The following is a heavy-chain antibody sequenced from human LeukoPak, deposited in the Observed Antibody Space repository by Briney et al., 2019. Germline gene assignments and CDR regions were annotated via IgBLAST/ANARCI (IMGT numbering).Heavy chain of an antibody. D-gene: IGHD6-6*01. CDR3: ARVGGSSSRGYYYYYYYMDV. CDR1: GGSISSGGYY. J-gene: IGHJ6*03. V-gene: IGHV4-31*03. CDR2: IYYSGST. Sequence: PSQTLSLTCTVSGGSISSGGYYWSWIRQHPGKGLEWIGYIYYSGSTYYNPSLKSRVTISVDTSKNQFSLKLSSVTAADTAVYYCARVGGSSSRGYYYYYYYMDVWGKGTTVTVSS.